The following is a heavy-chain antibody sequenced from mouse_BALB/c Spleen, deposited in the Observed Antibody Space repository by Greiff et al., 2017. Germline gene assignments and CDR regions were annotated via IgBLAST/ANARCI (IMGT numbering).Heavy chain of an antibody. D-gene: IGHD1-1*01. CDR3: ARGDYYGSRDFAY. CDR2: ISYDGSN. J-gene: IGHJ3*01. V-gene: IGHV3-6*02. Sequence: EVKLVESGPGLVKPSQSLSLTCSVTGYSITSGYYWNWIRQFPGNKLEWMGYISYDGSNNYNPSLKNRISITRDTSKNQFFLKLNSVTTEDTATYYCARGDYYGSRDFAYWGQGTLVTVSA. CDR1: GYSITSGYY.